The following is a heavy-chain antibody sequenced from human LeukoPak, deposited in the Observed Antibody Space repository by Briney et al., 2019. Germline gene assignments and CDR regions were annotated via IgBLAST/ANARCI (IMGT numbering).Heavy chain of an antibody. J-gene: IGHJ4*02. Sequence: GGSLRLSCAASGFTFGNAWMNWVRQAPGKGLEWVGRIKSKTDGGTTDYAAPVKGRFTISRDDSKNTLYLQMNSLKTEDTAVYYCSTTYYYDSSEGYWGQGTLVTVSS. CDR2: IKSKTDGGTT. CDR1: GFTFGNAW. D-gene: IGHD3-22*01. V-gene: IGHV3-15*07. CDR3: STTYYYDSSEGY.